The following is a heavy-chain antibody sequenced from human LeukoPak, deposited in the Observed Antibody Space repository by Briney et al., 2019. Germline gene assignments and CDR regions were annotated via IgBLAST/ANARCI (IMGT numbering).Heavy chain of an antibody. J-gene: IGHJ6*03. D-gene: IGHD3-10*01. Sequence: SETLSLTCTVSGGSIRSYDWSWIRQPAGKGLEWIGRIYTSGSTNYNPSLKSRVTMSVDTSKNQFSLKLSSVTAADTAVYYCARLLYYYGSGDYYYYYMDVWGKGTTVTISS. V-gene: IGHV4-4*07. CDR1: GGSIRSYD. CDR3: ARLLYYYGSGDYYYYYMDV. CDR2: IYTSGST.